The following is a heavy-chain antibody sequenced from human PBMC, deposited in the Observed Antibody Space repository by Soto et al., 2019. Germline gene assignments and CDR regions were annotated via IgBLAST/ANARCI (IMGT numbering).Heavy chain of an antibody. CDR1: GYTFSTFY. V-gene: IGHV1-46*03. Sequence: QVQLVQSWAEVKKPGASVKLSCKASGYTFSTFYMHWVRQAPGQGLAWMAIINPSGGITTYAQNFQGRITLTSDTSTSTVYMELSSLRSEDTAVYYCARGAGGDLGFFDLWGQGTLITVSS. CDR3: ARGAGGDLGFFDL. J-gene: IGHJ4*02. D-gene: IGHD4-17*01. CDR2: INPSGGIT.